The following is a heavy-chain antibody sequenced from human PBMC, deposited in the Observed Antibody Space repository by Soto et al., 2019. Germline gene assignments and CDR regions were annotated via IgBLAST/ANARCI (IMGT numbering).Heavy chain of an antibody. Sequence: QIQLVEYGGGVVQPGTSLRLSCAASGFTFSDYGMHWVRQAPGKGLEWVAFISYDGSNTDYIDSVTGRFTISRDNSQNTLYLQMNSLRGDDTAVYYCAKRSTPGLRWGVDFDSWGQGTLLTVSS. CDR1: GFTFSDYG. V-gene: IGHV3-30*18. CDR3: AKRSTPGLRWGVDFDS. CDR2: ISYDGSNT. J-gene: IGHJ4*02. D-gene: IGHD4-17*01.